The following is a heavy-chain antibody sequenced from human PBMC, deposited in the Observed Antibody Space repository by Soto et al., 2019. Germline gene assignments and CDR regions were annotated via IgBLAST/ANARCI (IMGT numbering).Heavy chain of an antibody. J-gene: IGHJ4*02. Sequence: SVKVSCKASGGTFSSYAISWVRQAPGQGLEWMGGIIPIFGTANYAQKFQGRVTITADESTSTAYMELSSLRSEDTAVYYCARELAVAAVFDYWGQGTLVTVSS. CDR1: GGTFSSYA. CDR3: ARELAVAAVFDY. V-gene: IGHV1-69*13. D-gene: IGHD6-19*01. CDR2: IIPIFGTA.